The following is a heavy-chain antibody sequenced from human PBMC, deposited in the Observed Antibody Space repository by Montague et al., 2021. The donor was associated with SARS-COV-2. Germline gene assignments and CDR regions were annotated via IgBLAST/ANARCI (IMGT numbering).Heavy chain of an antibody. J-gene: IGHJ4*01. V-gene: IGHV4-4*07. CDR1: GGSINSYY. CDR2: VYTSGRT. Sequence: SETLSLTCGVSGGSINSYYWSWIRQPAGKGLEWIGRVYTSGRTNHSPSLKTRVTMSVDTSRNHLSLKLTSVTAADTAVYYCARARGTSGWGYWYHCFDVWGQGAPVSVSS. CDR3: ARARGTSGWGYWYHCFDV. D-gene: IGHD6-19*01.